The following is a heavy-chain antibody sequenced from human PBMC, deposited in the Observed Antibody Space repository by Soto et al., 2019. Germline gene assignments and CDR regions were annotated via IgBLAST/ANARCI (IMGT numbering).Heavy chain of an antibody. CDR3: AKAGLWPGYCSSTSCYGRFDY. D-gene: IGHD2-2*01. CDR1: GFTFSSYA. J-gene: IGHJ4*02. V-gene: IGHV3-23*01. Sequence: EVQLLESGGGLVQPGGSLRLSCAASGFTFSSYAMSWVRQAPGKGLEWVSAISGSGGSTYYADSVKGRFTISGDNSKNTLYLQMNSLRAEDTAVYYCAKAGLWPGYCSSTSCYGRFDYWGQGTLVTVSS. CDR2: ISGSGGST.